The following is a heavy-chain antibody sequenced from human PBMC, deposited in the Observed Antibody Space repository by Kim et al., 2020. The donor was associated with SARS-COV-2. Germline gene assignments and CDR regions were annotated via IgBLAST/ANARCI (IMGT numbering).Heavy chain of an antibody. CDR1: GGSISSSNW. Sequence: SETLSLTCAVSGGSISSSNWWSWVRQPPGKGLEWIGEIYHSGSTNYNPSLKSRVTISVDKSKNQFSLKLSSVTAADTAVYYCARDPITIFGVVIPSYGMDVWGQGTTVTVSS. CDR2: IYHSGST. CDR3: ARDPITIFGVVIPSYGMDV. D-gene: IGHD3-3*01. J-gene: IGHJ6*02. V-gene: IGHV4-4*02.